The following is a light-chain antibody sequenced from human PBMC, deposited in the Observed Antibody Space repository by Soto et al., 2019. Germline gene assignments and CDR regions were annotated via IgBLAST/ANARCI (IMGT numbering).Light chain of an antibody. CDR3: QSYDSSLSGYV. Sequence: QAVLTQPPSVSGAPGQRVTISCTGSSSNIGAGYDVHWYQQLPGTAPKLLIYGNTNRPSGVPDRFSGSKSATSASLAITGLQAEDEADYYCQSYDSSLSGYVFGSGTK. CDR1: SSNIGAGYD. CDR2: GNT. J-gene: IGLJ1*01. V-gene: IGLV1-40*01.